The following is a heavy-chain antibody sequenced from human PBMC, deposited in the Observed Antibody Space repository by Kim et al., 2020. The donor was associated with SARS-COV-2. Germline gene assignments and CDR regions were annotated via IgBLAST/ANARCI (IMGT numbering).Heavy chain of an antibody. Sequence: GGSLRLSCAASGFSFSTYWMTWVRQAPGKGPEWVANIKQDGSEKYYVDSVKGRFTISRDNAKKSLSLQMNSLRAEDTAVYYCARARGPNYWGQGTLVTVSS. CDR3: ARARGPNY. CDR1: GFSFSTYW. J-gene: IGHJ4*02. D-gene: IGHD5-12*01. CDR2: IKQDGSEK. V-gene: IGHV3-7*01.